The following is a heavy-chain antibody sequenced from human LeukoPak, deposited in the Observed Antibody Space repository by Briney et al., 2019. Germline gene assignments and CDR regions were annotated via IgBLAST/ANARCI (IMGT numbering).Heavy chain of an antibody. Sequence: SETLSLTCAVYGGSFSGYYWSWIRQTPEKGLEWIGEINHSGSTNYNPSLKSRVTISVDTSKNQFSLNLSTVTAADTAVFYCARTKGDFWSGYFSYYYMDVWGKGTTVTVSS. V-gene: IGHV4-34*01. CDR1: GGSFSGYY. D-gene: IGHD3-3*01. CDR3: ARTKGDFWSGYFSYYYMDV. CDR2: INHSGST. J-gene: IGHJ6*03.